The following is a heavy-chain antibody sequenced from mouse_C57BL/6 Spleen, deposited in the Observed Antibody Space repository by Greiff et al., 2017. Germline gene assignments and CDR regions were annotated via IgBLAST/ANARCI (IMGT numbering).Heavy chain of an antibody. CDR3: ARSAQGREGWFAY. V-gene: IGHV14-3*01. CDR1: GFNIKNTY. D-gene: IGHD3-2*02. Sequence: EVQLQQSVAELVRPGASVKLSCTASGFNIKNTYMHWVKQRPEQGLEWIGRIDPANGNTTYAPKFQGKATITADTSSNTAYLQRSSLTSEDTAIYYCARSAQGREGWFAYWGQGTLVTVSA. J-gene: IGHJ3*01. CDR2: IDPANGNT.